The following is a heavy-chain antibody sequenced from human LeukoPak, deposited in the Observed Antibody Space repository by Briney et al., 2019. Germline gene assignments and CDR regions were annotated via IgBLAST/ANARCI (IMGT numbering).Heavy chain of an antibody. CDR1: GFTFSSYG. CDR2: ISYDGSNK. J-gene: IGHJ6*02. Sequence: GGSLRLSCAASGFTFSSYGMHWVRQAPGKGLEWVAVISYDGSNKYYADSVKGRFTISRHNSKNTLYLQMNSLRAEDTAVYYCARVGSSDGMDVWGQGTTVTVSS. D-gene: IGHD1-26*01. V-gene: IGHV3-30*03. CDR3: ARVGSSDGMDV.